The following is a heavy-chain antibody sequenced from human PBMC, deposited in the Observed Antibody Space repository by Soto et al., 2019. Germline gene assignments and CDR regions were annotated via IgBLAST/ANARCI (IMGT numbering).Heavy chain of an antibody. CDR1: GGTFSSYA. V-gene: IGHV1-69*13. CDR3: ARDSGGHDAFDI. J-gene: IGHJ3*02. CDR2: IIPIFGTA. D-gene: IGHD2-15*01. Sequence: SVKVSCKASGGTFSSYAISWVRQAPGQGLEWMGGIIPIFGTANYAQKFQGRVTITADESTSTAYMELSSLRSEDTAVYYCARDSGGHDAFDIWGQGTMVTVSS.